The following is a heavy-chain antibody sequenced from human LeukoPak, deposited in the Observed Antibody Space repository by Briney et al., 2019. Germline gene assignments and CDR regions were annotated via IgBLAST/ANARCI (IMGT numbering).Heavy chain of an antibody. J-gene: IGHJ4*02. CDR1: GFTFSNHW. CDR2: IKEDGSQE. CDR3: ASALNYVPVKHYFAY. V-gene: IGHV3-7*01. D-gene: IGHD3-10*02. Sequence: GGSLRLSCAASGFTFSNHWMAWVRQAPGKGLEWLSNIKEDGSQESSVGSVKGRFTFTRDNAKNPLYLQMNSLRAEDTAVYSCASALNYVPVKHYFAYWGLGTLVTVS.